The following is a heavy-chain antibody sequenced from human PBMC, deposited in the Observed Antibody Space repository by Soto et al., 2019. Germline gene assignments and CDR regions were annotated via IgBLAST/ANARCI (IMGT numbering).Heavy chain of an antibody. J-gene: IGHJ4*02. CDR2: INHSGST. D-gene: IGHD2-15*01. CDR3: ARGPLAVVAATRFDY. V-gene: IGHV4-34*01. CDR1: GGSFVGYY. Sequence: SETLSLTCAVYGGSFVGYYCSCVRHPPVKWREWIGEINHSGSTNYNPSLKSRVTISVDTSKNQFSLKLSSVTAADTAVYYCARGPLAVVAATRFDYWGQGTLVTVSS.